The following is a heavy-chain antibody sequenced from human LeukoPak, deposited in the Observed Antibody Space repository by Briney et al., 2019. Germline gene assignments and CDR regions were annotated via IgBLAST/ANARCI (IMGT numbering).Heavy chain of an antibody. CDR3: ARDRMLYSSSWYGGAFDI. CDR2: ISSSSSYI. J-gene: IGHJ3*02. D-gene: IGHD6-13*01. Sequence: PGGSLRLSCAASGFTFSSYSMNWVRQAPGKGLEWVSSISSSSSYIYYADSVKGRFTISRDNAKNSLYLQINSLRAEDTAVYYCARDRMLYSSSWYGGAFDIWGQGTMVTVSS. V-gene: IGHV3-21*01. CDR1: GFTFSSYS.